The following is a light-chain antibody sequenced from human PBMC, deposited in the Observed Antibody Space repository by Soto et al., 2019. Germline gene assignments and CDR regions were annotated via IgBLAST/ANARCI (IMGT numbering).Light chain of an antibody. CDR1: QSVSSNN. J-gene: IGKJ5*01. Sequence: DIVLTQSPATLSLSPGERATLSCGASQSVSSNNLVWYQQKSGLAPRLLIYDASNWATGIPDRFSGSGSGTDFILTISRLEPEDFAVYYCQQYGSSPITFGQGTRLEIK. CDR3: QQYGSSPIT. CDR2: DAS. V-gene: IGKV3D-20*01.